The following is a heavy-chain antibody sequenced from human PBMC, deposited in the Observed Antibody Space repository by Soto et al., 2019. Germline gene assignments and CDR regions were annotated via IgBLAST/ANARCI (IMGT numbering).Heavy chain of an antibody. CDR2: ISGSGGST. Sequence: GGSLRFSCSSSVFTFIRYSISLVLQAPVKGLEWASAISGSGGSTYYADSVKGRFTISRDNSKNKLYLQMNSLRAEDKAVYYCAKGQDKPTDWFDNWGKGTLVT. CDR1: VFTFIRYS. J-gene: IGHJ5*02. CDR3: AKGQDKPTDWFDN. V-gene: IGHV3-23*01.